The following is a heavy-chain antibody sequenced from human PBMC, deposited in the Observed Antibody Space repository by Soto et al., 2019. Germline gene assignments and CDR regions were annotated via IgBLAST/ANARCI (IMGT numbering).Heavy chain of an antibody. D-gene: IGHD6-19*01. CDR3: AKDLYGAGWYNYFDP. CDR2: ISHDGGVK. CDR1: GFTFSTTG. V-gene: IGHV3-30*18. J-gene: IGHJ5*02. Sequence: QVHLVESGGGVVQPGRSLRLSCAASGFTFSTTGMHWVRQAPGKGLEWVAMISHDGGVKHYTDSVKGRFTISRDTSNNTVYLQMNSLRPEDTGMYHCAKDLYGAGWYNYFDPWGQGTLVTVSS.